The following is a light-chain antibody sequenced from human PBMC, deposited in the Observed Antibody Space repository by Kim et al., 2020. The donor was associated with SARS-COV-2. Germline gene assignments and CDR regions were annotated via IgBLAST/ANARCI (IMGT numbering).Light chain of an antibody. CDR2: EDN. Sequence: SVSPGQTAIITCSGDKLGDKYACWYQQKPGQAPVLVIYEDNKRPSGIPERFSGSNSGNTATLTISGTQAMDEADYYCQAWDSSTVVFGGGTKLTVL. J-gene: IGLJ2*01. V-gene: IGLV3-1*01. CDR3: QAWDSSTVV. CDR1: KLGDKY.